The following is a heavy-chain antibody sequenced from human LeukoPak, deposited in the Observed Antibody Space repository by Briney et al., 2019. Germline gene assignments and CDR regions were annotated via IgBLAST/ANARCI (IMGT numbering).Heavy chain of an antibody. D-gene: IGHD3-22*01. CDR2: ISSSSSTI. CDR3: ASRLIVPSSRGAFHI. V-gene: IGHV3-48*01. CDR1: GFTFSSYS. Sequence: PGGSLRLSCAASGFTFSSYSMNWVRQAPGKGLEWVSYISSSSSTIYYADSVKGRFTISRDNAKNSLYLQMNSLRAEDTAVYYCASRLIVPSSRGAFHIWGQGTMVTVSS. J-gene: IGHJ3*02.